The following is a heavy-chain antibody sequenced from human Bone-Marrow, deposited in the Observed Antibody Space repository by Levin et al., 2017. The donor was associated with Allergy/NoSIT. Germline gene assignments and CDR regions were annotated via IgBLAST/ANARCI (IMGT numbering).Heavy chain of an antibody. V-gene: IGHV3-33*06. CDR2: IWSDGNYE. Sequence: GESLKISCAASAFTFSNYGMHWVRQAPGKGLEWVAVIWSDGNYEYYADSVKGRFTISRDNSQNTLYLQMSSLRVEDTAVYYCAKGDDDYSSAPDYWGQGTLVTVSS. CDR3: AKGDDDYSSAPDY. D-gene: IGHD4-11*01. CDR1: AFTFSNYG. J-gene: IGHJ4*02.